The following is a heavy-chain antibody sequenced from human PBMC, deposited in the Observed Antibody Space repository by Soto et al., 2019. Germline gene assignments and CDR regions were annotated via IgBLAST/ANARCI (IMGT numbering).Heavy chain of an antibody. V-gene: IGHV1-46*01. Sequence: ASVKVSCKASGYTFTGYYMHWVRRAPGQGLEWMGIINPSGGSTSYAQKFQGRVTMTRDTSTSTVYMELSSLRSEDTAVYYCARERSVPAANGYSYYGIDVWGQGTTVTVSS. J-gene: IGHJ6*02. CDR1: GYTFTGYY. CDR2: INPSGGST. D-gene: IGHD2-2*01. CDR3: ARERSVPAANGYSYYGIDV.